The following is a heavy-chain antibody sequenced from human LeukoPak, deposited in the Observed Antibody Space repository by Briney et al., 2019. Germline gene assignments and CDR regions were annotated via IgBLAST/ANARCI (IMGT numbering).Heavy chain of an antibody. CDR3: ARDRGGYSSSSTDY. Sequence: GGSLRLSCAASGFIFSSAWMTWVRQAPGKGLEWVSYITSSSGTMDYADSVKGRFTISRDNDKNSLYLQMNSLRAEDTAVYFCARDRGGYSSSSTDYWGQGILVTVSS. V-gene: IGHV3-48*01. CDR1: GFIFSSAW. D-gene: IGHD6-6*01. J-gene: IGHJ4*02. CDR2: ITSSSGTM.